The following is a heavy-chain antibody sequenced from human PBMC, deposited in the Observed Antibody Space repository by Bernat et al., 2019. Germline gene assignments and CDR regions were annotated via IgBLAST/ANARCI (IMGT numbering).Heavy chain of an antibody. CDR2: ISYDGSKR. CDR3: AKDRGTGGGMDV. V-gene: IGHV3-30*18. Sequence: QVQLVESGGGVVQPGRSLRLSCAASGFTFSSYGMHWVRQAPGKGLEWVAVISYDGSKRYYADSVKGRFTISRDDSKNTLYLQMNSLRAEDTAVYYCAKDRGTGGGMDVWGQGTTVTVSS. D-gene: IGHD3/OR15-3a*01. J-gene: IGHJ6*02. CDR1: GFTFSSYG.